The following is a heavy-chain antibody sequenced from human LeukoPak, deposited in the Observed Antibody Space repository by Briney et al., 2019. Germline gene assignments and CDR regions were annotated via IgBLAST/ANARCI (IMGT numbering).Heavy chain of an antibody. CDR1: GGSITSYY. V-gene: IGHV4-59*08. CDR2: IYYSGST. J-gene: IGHJ4*02. CDR3: ARGTHYFDY. Sequence: SETLSLTCTVSGGSITSYYWTWIRQPPGKGLEWIGYIYYSGSTNYNPSLKSRVTISVDTSKKQFSLKLSSVTAAGTAVYYCARGTHYFDYWGQGTLVTVSS. D-gene: IGHD3-10*01.